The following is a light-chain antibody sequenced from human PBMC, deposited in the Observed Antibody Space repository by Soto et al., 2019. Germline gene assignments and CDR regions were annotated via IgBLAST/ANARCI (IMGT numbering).Light chain of an antibody. CDR2: GAS. Sequence: ETTLTQSPDTLSLSPGEGATLSCTASQIIGSAYLAWYQQKPGQAPRLLIFGASTRATGTPHRFSGSGSGTDFSLTISALESEDVAVYYCQHYGRSPSFGQGTKLEIK. V-gene: IGKV3-20*01. CDR3: QHYGRSPS. J-gene: IGKJ1*01. CDR1: QIIGSAY.